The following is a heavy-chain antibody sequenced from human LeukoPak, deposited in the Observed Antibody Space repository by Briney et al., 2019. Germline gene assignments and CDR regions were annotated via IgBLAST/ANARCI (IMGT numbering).Heavy chain of an antibody. J-gene: IGHJ4*02. D-gene: IGHD4-17*01. CDR3: ARGEDYGDLRYFDY. V-gene: IGHV4-59*01. CDR2: IYYRGST. CDR1: GGSINNYY. Sequence: PSETLSLTCTVSGGSINNYYWSWIRQPPGKGLEWIGYIYYRGSTNYNPSLKSRVTFSVDTSKNQFSLKLNSVTAADTAVYYCARGEDYGDLRYFDYWGQGTLVTVSS.